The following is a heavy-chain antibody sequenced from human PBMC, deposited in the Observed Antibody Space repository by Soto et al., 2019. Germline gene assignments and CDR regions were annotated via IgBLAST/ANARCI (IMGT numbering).Heavy chain of an antibody. V-gene: IGHV4-31*03. CDR2: IYNSGST. D-gene: IGHD2-15*01. J-gene: IGHJ6*03. CDR1: GGSMSSGGYY. Sequence: LSLTCTVSGGSMSSGGYYWSWIRQHPGKGLEWIGSIYNSGSTYYNPSLKGRVTISFDTSKNQFSLKLSSVTAADTAVYYCARADCSGGSCYSQHYYYMDVWGKGTTVTVSS. CDR3: ARADCSGGSCYSQHYYYMDV.